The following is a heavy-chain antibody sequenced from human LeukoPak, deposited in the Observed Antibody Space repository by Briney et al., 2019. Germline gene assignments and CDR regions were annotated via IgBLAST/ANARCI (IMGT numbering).Heavy chain of an antibody. V-gene: IGHV4-59*11. D-gene: IGHD3-3*01. CDR1: GGSISRHY. CDR3: ARNYDFWSGYLDY. Sequence: PSETLSLTCSDSGGSISRHYWSWIRQPPGKGLEWIGYIYSSGSTNYNPSLKSRVTISVDTSKNQFSLKLTSVTAADTAVYYCARNYDFWSGYLDYWGQGTLVTVSS. CDR2: IYSSGST. J-gene: IGHJ4*02.